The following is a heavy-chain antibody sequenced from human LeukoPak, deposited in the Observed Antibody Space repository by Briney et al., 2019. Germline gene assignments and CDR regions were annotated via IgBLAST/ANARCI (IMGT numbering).Heavy chain of an antibody. V-gene: IGHV3-49*04. J-gene: IGHJ6*02. CDR1: GFTFGDYA. CDR3: TRESEEYDFWSGYYNYYYGMDV. Sequence: PGGSLRLSCTASGFTFGDYAMGWVRQAPGKGLEWVGFIRSKAYGGTTEYAASVRGRFTISRDDSKSIAYLQMNSLKTEDTAVYYCTRESEEYDFWSGYYNYYYGMDVWGQGTTVTVSS. D-gene: IGHD3-3*01. CDR2: IRSKAYGGTT.